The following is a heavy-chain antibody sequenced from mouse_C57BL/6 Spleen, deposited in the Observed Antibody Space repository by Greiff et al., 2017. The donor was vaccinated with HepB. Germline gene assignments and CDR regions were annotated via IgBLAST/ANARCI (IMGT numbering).Heavy chain of an antibody. J-gene: IGHJ4*01. CDR1: GYTFTSYW. CDR3: ARSGYGSSYNYAMDY. D-gene: IGHD1-1*01. Sequence: QVQLQQPGAELVKPGASVKLSCKASGYTFTSYWMHWVKQRPGQGLEWIGMIHPNSGSTNYNEKFKSKATLTVAKSSSTAYMQLSSLTSEDSAVYYCARSGYGSSYNYAMDYWGQGTSVTVSS. V-gene: IGHV1-64*01. CDR2: IHPNSGST.